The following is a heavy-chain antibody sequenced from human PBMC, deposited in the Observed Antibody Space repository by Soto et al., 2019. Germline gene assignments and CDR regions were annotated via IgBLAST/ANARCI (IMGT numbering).Heavy chain of an antibody. Sequence: TSETLSLTCTVSGGSISSSSYYLGWIRQPPGKGLEWIGSIYYSGSTYYNPSLKSRVTISVDTSKNQFSLKLSSVTAADTAVYYCARQSGDYDFWSGYYDYYYYGMDVWGQGTTVTVSS. CDR1: GGSISSSSYY. CDR2: IYYSGST. CDR3: ARQSGDYDFWSGYYDYYYYGMDV. D-gene: IGHD3-3*01. J-gene: IGHJ6*02. V-gene: IGHV4-39*01.